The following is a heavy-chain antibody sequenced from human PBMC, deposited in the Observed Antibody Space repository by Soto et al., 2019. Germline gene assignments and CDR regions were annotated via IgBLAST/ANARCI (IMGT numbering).Heavy chain of an antibody. J-gene: IGHJ5*02. CDR1: GFTFSTNY. D-gene: IGHD6-19*01. CDR3: ARGDSTGSPRGWFDP. CDR2: ISSYNGDT. V-gene: IGHV1-18*04. Sequence: VASVKVSCKASGFTFSTNYMHWVRQAPGQGLEWMGWISSYNGDTNYAQKFQGRVTMTTDTSTTTVYMDLRSLTSDDTAVYFCARGDSTGSPRGWFDPWGQGTLVTVSS.